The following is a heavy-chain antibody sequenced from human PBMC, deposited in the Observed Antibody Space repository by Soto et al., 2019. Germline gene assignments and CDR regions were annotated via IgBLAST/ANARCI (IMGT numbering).Heavy chain of an antibody. Sequence: LRLSCSASGFTFSSYAMHWVRQAPGKGLEYVSGIRGNGDPPFYADSVKGRFTISRDNSKNTLYLQMSSLGADDTAVYYCVKSRGGNNFDFFDWGQGALVTVSS. CDR1: GFTFSSYA. D-gene: IGHD5-12*01. J-gene: IGHJ4*02. CDR3: VKSRGGNNFDFFD. V-gene: IGHV3-64D*06. CDR2: IRGNGDPP.